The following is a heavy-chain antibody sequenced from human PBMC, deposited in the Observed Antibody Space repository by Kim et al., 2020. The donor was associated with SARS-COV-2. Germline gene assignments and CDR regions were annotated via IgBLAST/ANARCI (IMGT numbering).Heavy chain of an antibody. CDR3: ARIAPTGNWYFDL. J-gene: IGHJ2*01. D-gene: IGHD1-1*01. V-gene: IGHV6-1*01. Sequence: YAESVKSRITNTPAPSKNQLSLQLNSVTPEDTAVYYCARIAPTGNWYFDLWGRGTLVTVSS.